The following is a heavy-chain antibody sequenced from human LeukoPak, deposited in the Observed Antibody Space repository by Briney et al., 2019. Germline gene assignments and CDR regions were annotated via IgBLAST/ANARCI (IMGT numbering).Heavy chain of an antibody. CDR1: GGSFSGYY. Sequence: ETLSLTCAVYGGSFSGYYWSWVRQAPGKGLEWVSGISPGGDKPYYADSVRGRFTISRDNSKNTMYLQMNSLRAEDTAVYYCARAVGYNGFLDYWGQGTLVTVSS. V-gene: IGHV3-23*01. D-gene: IGHD5-24*01. CDR3: ARAVGYNGFLDY. J-gene: IGHJ4*02. CDR2: ISPGGDKP.